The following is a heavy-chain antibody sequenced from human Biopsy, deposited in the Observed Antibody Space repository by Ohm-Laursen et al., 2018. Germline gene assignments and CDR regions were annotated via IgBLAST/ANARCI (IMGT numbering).Heavy chain of an antibody. D-gene: IGHD2-15*01. V-gene: IGHV4-61*08. CDR3: AGARRLTPDCSGGTCYSASDYCDY. CDR1: GGSVSSGDYY. J-gene: IGHJ4*02. CDR2: IYYSGST. Sequence: SETLSLTCTVSGGSVSSGDYYWTWIRQPPGKGLEWIGYIYYSGSTNYSPSLKSRVTISVDTSKNQFSLKLSSVTAADTAVYYCAGARRLTPDCSGGTCYSASDYCDYWGQGALVTVSS.